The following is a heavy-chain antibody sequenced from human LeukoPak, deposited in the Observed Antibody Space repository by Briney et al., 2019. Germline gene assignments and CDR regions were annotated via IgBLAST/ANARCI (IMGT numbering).Heavy chain of an antibody. D-gene: IGHD1-26*01. CDR3: ASHGRRRELLRYFDY. V-gene: IGHV4-34*01. CDR1: GGSFSGYY. CDR2: INHSGST. J-gene: IGHJ4*02. Sequence: SETLSLTCAVCGGSFSGYYWSWIRQPPGKGLEWIGEINHSGSTNYNPSLKSRVTISVDTSKNQFSLKLSSVTAADTAVYYCASHGRRRELLRYFDYWGQGTLVTVSS.